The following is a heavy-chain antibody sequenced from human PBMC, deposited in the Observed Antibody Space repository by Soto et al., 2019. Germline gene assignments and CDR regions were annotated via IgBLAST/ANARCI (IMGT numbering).Heavy chain of an antibody. J-gene: IGHJ2*01. CDR3: ARPYFGDYWYFDL. CDR2: IIPALGTT. D-gene: IGHD4-17*01. V-gene: IGHV1-69*08. Sequence: QDQLVQSGAEVKKPGSSVKVSCTAFGGPFSSHTFSWVRQAPGQGLEWMGRIIPALGTTTYAQKLQGRVTITADESVYTVYMDLNSLRTEDTAVYYCARPYFGDYWYFDLWGRGTLVTVSS. CDR1: GGPFSSHT.